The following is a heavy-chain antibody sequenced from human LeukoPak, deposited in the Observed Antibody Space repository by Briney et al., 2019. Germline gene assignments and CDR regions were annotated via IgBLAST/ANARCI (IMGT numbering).Heavy chain of an antibody. J-gene: IGHJ4*02. D-gene: IGHD6-13*01. CDR3: ARLDYSGSWPRD. CDR1: GGSISSYY. Sequence: SETLSLTCTVSGGSISSYYWSWIRQPPGKGLEWIGYIYYSGSTNYNPSLKSRVTISVDTSKNQFSLKLSSVTAADTAVYYCARLDYSGSWPRDWGQGTLVTVSS. CDR2: IYYSGST. V-gene: IGHV4-59*01.